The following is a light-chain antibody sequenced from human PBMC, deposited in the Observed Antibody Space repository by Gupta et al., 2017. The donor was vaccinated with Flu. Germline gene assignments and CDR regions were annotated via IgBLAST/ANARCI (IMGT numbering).Light chain of an antibody. CDR2: DAS. V-gene: IGKV1-8*01. CDR3: QQYYSYPRT. Sequence: PSSLSASTGDRVTITCRASQDISSYLDWYQQKPGKAPKLLIYDASTLQRGVPSRFSGSGSGTDFTLTISCLQSEDFATYYCQQYYSYPRTFGQGTKVEIK. CDR1: QDISSY. J-gene: IGKJ1*01.